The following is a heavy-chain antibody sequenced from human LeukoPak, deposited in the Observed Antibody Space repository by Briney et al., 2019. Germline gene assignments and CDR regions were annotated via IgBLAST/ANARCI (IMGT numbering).Heavy chain of an antibody. J-gene: IGHJ5*02. CDR3: ARDTGDTNWIDP. CDR2: IYYSGST. Sequence: SETLSLTCTVSGGSISGDYWSWIRQPPGKGLEWIGYIYYSGSTNYSPSLKSRVTISVDTSKNQFSLKLSSVTAADTAVYYCARDTGDTNWIDPWGQGTLVSVSS. D-gene: IGHD3-16*01. CDR1: GGSISGDY. V-gene: IGHV4-59*01.